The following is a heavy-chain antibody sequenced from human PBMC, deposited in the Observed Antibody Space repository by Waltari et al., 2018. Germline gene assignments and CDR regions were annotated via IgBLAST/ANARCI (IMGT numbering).Heavy chain of an antibody. CDR2: ISSSSSYI. V-gene: IGHV3-21*01. J-gene: IGHJ3*02. CDR3: ARAGPRDAFDI. Sequence: EVQLVESGGGLVKPGGSLRLSCAASGFTFSSYSMNWVRQAPGKGLEWVSSISSSSSYIYYADSVKGRFTISRDNAKNSLYLQMNSLRAEDTVVYYCARAGPRDAFDIWGQGTMVTVSS. CDR1: GFTFSSYS.